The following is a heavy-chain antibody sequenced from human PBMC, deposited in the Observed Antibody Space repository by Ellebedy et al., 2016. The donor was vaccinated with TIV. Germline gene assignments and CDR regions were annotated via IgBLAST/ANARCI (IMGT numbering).Heavy chain of an antibody. CDR3: ARLTDFGSFDI. CDR2: IYDSGST. CDR1: AASTSSSSYY. Sequence: MPSETLSLTCTVSAASTSSSSYYWGWFRHPPGKGLEWIGIIYDSGSTYYNPSLKRRVTISVDTSKTPFSLKLSSVTAAETAVYYCARLTDFGSFDIWGQGTMVTVSS. D-gene: IGHD3-3*01. J-gene: IGHJ3*02. V-gene: IGHV4-39*01.